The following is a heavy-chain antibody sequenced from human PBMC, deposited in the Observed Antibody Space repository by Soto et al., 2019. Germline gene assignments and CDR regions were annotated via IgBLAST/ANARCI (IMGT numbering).Heavy chain of an antibody. V-gene: IGHV4-4*02. D-gene: IGHD1-1*01. CDR2: MHPHGST. J-gene: IGHJ6*01. CDR1: GGSINSVNW. Sequence: PSETLSLTCAVSGGSINSVNWWSWVRQSPGKGLEWIGEMHPHGSTNYNPSLKSRVTVSMDKSRNQFSLKMSSVTAADSAVYFCARHGHNIYGFDVWGRGTTVTVSS. CDR3: ARHGHNIYGFDV.